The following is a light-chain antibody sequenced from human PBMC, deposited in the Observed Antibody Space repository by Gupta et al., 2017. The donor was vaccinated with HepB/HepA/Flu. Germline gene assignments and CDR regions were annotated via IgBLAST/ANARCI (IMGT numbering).Light chain of an antibody. CDR1: NIGTKS. Sequence: SYLLTQSPSVSVAPGNTATINCGGHNIGTKSVHWNQQKPGTAPVLLIHHDSDRPSGIPERFSGSNSGETATLAISRVEAGDEADYYCEAWESIIDHVVFGGGTKLTVL. V-gene: IGLV3-21*01. CDR2: HDS. J-gene: IGLJ7*01. CDR3: EAWESIIDHVV.